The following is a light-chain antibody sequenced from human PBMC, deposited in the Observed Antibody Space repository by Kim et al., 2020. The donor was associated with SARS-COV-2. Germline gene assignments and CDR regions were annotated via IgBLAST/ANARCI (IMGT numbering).Light chain of an antibody. Sequence: SPGERATLSCRASQSVSSNLAWYQQKTGQAPRLLIYGASSRATGITVRFSGSGSGTEFTLTIISLQSEDFAVYYCHQYNNWPPVTFGQGTRLEIK. CDR3: HQYNNWPPVT. J-gene: IGKJ5*01. CDR2: GAS. CDR1: QSVSSN. V-gene: IGKV3-15*01.